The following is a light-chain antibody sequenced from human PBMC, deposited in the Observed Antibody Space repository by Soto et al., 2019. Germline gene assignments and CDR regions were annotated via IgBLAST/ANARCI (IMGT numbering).Light chain of an antibody. J-gene: IGKJ2*01. V-gene: IGKV4-1*01. CDR1: QSVLYSSSDKKY. Sequence: DIVMTQSPDSLAVSLGERATINCKSSQSVLYSSSDKKYLAWYQQKPGQPPKLLLYRASTRESGVPDRFSGSDSGTDFTLTISSVQAEDVAVYYCQQYHSTPFTFGQGTKREV. CDR3: QQYHSTPFT. CDR2: RAS.